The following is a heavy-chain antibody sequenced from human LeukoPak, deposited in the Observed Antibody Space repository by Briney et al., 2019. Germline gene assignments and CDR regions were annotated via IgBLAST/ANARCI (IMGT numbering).Heavy chain of an antibody. CDR3: ARQYCSGGSCYPNWYFDL. CDR1: GGSISSSSYY. D-gene: IGHD2-15*01. V-gene: IGHV4-39*01. J-gene: IGHJ2*01. Sequence: SETLSLTCTVSGGSISSSSYYWGWIRQPPGKGLEWIGSIYYSGSTYYNPSLKSRVTISVDTSKNQFSLKLSSVTAADTAVYYCARQYCSGGSCYPNWYFDLWGRGTLVTVSS. CDR2: IYYSGST.